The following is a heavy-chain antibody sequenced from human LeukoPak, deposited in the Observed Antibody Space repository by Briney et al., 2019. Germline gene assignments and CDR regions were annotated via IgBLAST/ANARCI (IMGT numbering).Heavy chain of an antibody. Sequence: VASVKVSCKASGGTFSSYAISWVRQAPGQGLEWMGRIIPIFGTANYAQKFQGRVTITTDESTSTAYMELSSLRSEDTAVYYCARSGAKPTYYYDSSGYYPSPEYFQHWGQGTLVTVSS. CDR3: ARSGAKPTYYYDSSGYYPSPEYFQH. CDR1: GGTFSSYA. J-gene: IGHJ1*01. V-gene: IGHV1-69*05. D-gene: IGHD3-22*01. CDR2: IIPIFGTA.